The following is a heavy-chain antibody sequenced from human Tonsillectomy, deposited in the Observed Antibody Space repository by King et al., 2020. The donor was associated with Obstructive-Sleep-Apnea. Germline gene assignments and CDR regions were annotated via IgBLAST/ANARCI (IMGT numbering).Heavy chain of an antibody. CDR3: ARSKVFGLLIYFGMDL. D-gene: IGHD3/OR15-3a*01. Sequence: VQLVESGGGLVQPGGSLRLSCAASGFTFYSYWMHWVRQAPGKGLVWVSRIDSDGSSTSYADSVKGRFTISRDNAKNTLYLQMNSLRAGDTAVYYCARSKVFGLLIYFGMDLWGQGTTVTVSS. CDR1: GFTFYSYW. J-gene: IGHJ6*02. CDR2: IDSDGSST. V-gene: IGHV3-74*01.